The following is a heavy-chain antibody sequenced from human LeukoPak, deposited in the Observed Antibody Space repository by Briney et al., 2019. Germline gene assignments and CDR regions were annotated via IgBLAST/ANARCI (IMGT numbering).Heavy chain of an antibody. CDR1: GFTFSSYG. CDR2: IRYDGSNK. CDR3: AKVARLGSYYYYYMDV. D-gene: IGHD2-15*01. Sequence: PGGSLRLSCAASGFTFSSYGMHWVRQAPGKGLEWVAFIRYDGSNKYYADSVKGRFTISRDNSRNTLYLQMNSLRAEDTAVYYCAKVARLGSYYYYYMDVWGKGTTVTISS. J-gene: IGHJ6*03. V-gene: IGHV3-30*02.